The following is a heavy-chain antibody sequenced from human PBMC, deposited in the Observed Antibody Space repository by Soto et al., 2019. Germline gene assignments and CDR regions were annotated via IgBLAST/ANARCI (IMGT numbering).Heavy chain of an antibody. Sequence: ASVKVSCKASGYTFTSYGSSWVRQAPGQGLEWMGWISAYNGNTNYAQKLQGRVTMTTDTSTSTAYMELRSLRSDDTAVYYCARDTLDIVVVPAAMGFDPWGQGTLVTVSS. V-gene: IGHV1-18*01. D-gene: IGHD2-2*01. J-gene: IGHJ5*02. CDR2: ISAYNGNT. CDR3: ARDTLDIVVVPAAMGFDP. CDR1: GYTFTSYG.